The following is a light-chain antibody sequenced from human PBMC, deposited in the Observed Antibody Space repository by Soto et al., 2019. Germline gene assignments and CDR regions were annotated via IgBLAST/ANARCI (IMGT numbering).Light chain of an antibody. CDR3: TSYTSSSTLEV. Sequence: QSVLTQPASVSGSPGQSITISCTGTSSDVGGYNYVSWYQQHPGKAPKLMIYEVSNRPSGVSNRFSGSKSDNTASLTISGLQAEDGADYYCTSYTSSSTLEVFGTGTKLTVL. J-gene: IGLJ1*01. CDR1: SSDVGGYNY. V-gene: IGLV2-14*01. CDR2: EVS.